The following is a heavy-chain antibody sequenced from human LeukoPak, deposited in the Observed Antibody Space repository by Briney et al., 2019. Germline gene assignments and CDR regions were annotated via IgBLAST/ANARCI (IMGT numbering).Heavy chain of an antibody. CDR1: GFTFSSYS. V-gene: IGHV3-21*01. D-gene: IGHD4-23*01. CDR3: ARVYGSIYYYHGMDV. CDR2: ISSTSSYI. J-gene: IGHJ6*02. Sequence: PGRSLRLSCAASGFTFSSYSMNWVRQAPGKGLEWVSSISSTSSYIYYVDSVKGRFTISRDNAKNSLYLQMNSLRAEDTAVYYCARVYGSIYYYHGMDVWGQGTTVTVSS.